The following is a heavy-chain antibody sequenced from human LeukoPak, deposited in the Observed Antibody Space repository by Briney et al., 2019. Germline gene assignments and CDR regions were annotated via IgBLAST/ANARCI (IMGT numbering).Heavy chain of an antibody. CDR2: IYSGGST. CDR1: GFTVSSNY. V-gene: IGHV3-53*05. J-gene: IGHJ4*02. CDR3: AKQAEYSSGSLDY. Sequence: GGSLRLSCAASGFTVSSNYMSWVRQAPGKGLEWVSVIYSGGSTYYADSVKGRFTISRDNSKNTLYLQMNSLRAEDTAVYYCAKQAEYSSGSLDYWGQGTLVTVSS. D-gene: IGHD6-25*01.